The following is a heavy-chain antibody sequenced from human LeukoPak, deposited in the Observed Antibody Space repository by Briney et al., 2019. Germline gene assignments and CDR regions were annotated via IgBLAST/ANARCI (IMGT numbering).Heavy chain of an antibody. Sequence: GGSLRLSCAASGFTFSNAWMNWVRQAPGKGLEWVGHIKTKTAGGTIDYAAPVKGRFTISRDDSKNMLYLQMNSLKTEDTAVYFCTTDYYDSSGYVFWGQGTLVTVSS. CDR1: GFTFSNAW. CDR3: TTDYYDSSGYVF. V-gene: IGHV3-15*07. D-gene: IGHD3-22*01. CDR2: IKTKTAGGTI. J-gene: IGHJ4*02.